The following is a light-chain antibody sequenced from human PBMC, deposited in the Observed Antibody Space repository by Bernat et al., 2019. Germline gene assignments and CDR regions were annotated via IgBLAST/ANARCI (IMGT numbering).Light chain of an antibody. CDR1: QDMSNY. V-gene: IGKV1-33*01. J-gene: IGKJ1*01. Sequence: DIQMTQSPSSLSASVGDRVTITCQASQDMSNYLNWYQQKPGKAPQLLIYDKSNLHSGVPLRFSGSGFGTDFTLTITALQPEDAATYYCQHYKNFPRTFGQGTKVEI. CDR3: QHYKNFPRT. CDR2: DKS.